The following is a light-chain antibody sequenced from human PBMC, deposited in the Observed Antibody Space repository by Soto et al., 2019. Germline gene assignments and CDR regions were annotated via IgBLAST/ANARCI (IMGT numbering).Light chain of an antibody. CDR3: QQRSNWPSFT. V-gene: IGKV3-11*01. J-gene: IGKJ3*01. CDR1: QSVSSY. CDR2: DAS. Sequence: EIVLTQSPATLSLSPGERASLSCRASQSVSSYLAWYQQKPGQAPRLLIYDASSSATGIPARFSGSGSGTDFTLTIISLEPEDFAVYYCQQRSNWPSFTFGPGTKVDIK.